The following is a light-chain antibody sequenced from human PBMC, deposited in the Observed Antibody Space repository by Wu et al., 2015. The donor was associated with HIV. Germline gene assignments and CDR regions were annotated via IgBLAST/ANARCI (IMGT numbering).Light chain of an antibody. V-gene: IGKV3-15*01. J-gene: IGKJ1*01. CDR2: GAS. CDR1: QNINTN. Sequence: EIVMTQSPATLSVSPGERAALSCRASQNINTNLAWYQQKPGQAPRLLFYGASTRATGIPDRFSGSGSGTDFTLTISRLEPEDFAVYYCQHYSSSQWTFGQGTKVEIK. CDR3: QHYSSSQWT.